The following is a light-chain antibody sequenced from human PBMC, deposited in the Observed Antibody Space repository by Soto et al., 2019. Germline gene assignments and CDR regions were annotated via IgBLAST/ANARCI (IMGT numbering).Light chain of an antibody. J-gene: IGKJ1*01. CDR2: DAS. Sequence: EVLMTQSPATLSVSPGERATFSCRASQTVGSNLAWYQQRPGQAPRLLIYDASTRATGIPARFSGSGSGTGFTLTISSLQSEDLAVYYCQQYNKWPRTFGQGTKVDI. CDR3: QQYNKWPRT. V-gene: IGKV3-15*01. CDR1: QTVGSN.